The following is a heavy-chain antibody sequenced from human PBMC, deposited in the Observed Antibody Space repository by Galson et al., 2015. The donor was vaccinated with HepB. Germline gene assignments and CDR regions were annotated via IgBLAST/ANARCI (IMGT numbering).Heavy chain of an antibody. CDR3: ARQGSGSYYVGQLGFDY. Sequence: CAISGDSVSSNSAAWNWIRQSPSRGLEWLGRTYYRSKWYNDYAVSVKSRITINPDTSKNQFSLQLNSVTPEDTAVYYCARQGSGSYYVGQLGFDYWGQGTLVTVSS. D-gene: IGHD3-10*01. CDR2: TYYRSKWYN. J-gene: IGHJ4*02. CDR1: GDSVSSNSAA. V-gene: IGHV6-1*01.